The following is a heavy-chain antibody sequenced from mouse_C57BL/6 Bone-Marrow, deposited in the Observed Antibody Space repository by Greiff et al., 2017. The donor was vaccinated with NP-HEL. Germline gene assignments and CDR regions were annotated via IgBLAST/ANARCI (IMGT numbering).Heavy chain of an antibody. CDR1: GYTFTSYG. Sequence: VKLVESGAELARPGASVKLSCKASGYTFTSYGISWVKQRTGQGLEWIGEIYPRSGNTYYNEKFKGKATLTADKSSSTAYMELRSLTSEDSAVYFCARWGRLGYFDVWGTGTTVTVSS. CDR3: ARWGRLGYFDV. CDR2: IYPRSGNT. V-gene: IGHV1-81*01. D-gene: IGHD1-2*01. J-gene: IGHJ1*03.